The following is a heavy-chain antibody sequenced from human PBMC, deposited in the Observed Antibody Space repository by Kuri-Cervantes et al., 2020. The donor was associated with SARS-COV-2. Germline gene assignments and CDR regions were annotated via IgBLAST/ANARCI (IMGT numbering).Heavy chain of an antibody. CDR2: IYYSGST. Sequence: SETLSFTCTVSGGSVSSGSYYWSWIRQPPGKGLEWIGYIYYSGSTNYNPSLKSRVTISVDTSKNQFSLKLSSVTAADTAVYYCARWPSWSGSIDYWGQGTLVTVSS. V-gene: IGHV4-61*01. D-gene: IGHD3-3*01. J-gene: IGHJ4*02. CDR1: GGSVSSGSYY. CDR3: ARWPSWSGSIDY.